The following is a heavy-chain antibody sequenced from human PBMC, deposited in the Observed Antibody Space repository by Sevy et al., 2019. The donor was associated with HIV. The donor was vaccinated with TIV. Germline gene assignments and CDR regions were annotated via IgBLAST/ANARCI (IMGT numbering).Heavy chain of an antibody. CDR3: ARVDANYDKGFDP. V-gene: IGHV3-48*03. Sequence: GGSLRLSCEASGFTFSSYEMNWVRQAPGKGLEWVSYISSRGTTIKKADPVKGRFTISRDNAKNSLYMQMNSLRAEDTAVYYCARVDANYDKGFDPWGQGTLVTVSS. CDR2: ISSRGTTI. D-gene: IGHD3-22*01. J-gene: IGHJ5*02. CDR1: GFTFSSYE.